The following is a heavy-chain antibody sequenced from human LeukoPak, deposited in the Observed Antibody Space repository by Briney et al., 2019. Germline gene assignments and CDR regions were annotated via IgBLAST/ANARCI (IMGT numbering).Heavy chain of an antibody. CDR3: AKHHYSSSRDYFDY. CDR2: ISGSGGST. Sequence: PGGSLRLSCAASGFTLSNYWMHWVRQAPGKGLEWVSVISGSGGSTNYADSVKGRFIISRDNSRNTLFLQMNSLRAEDTAVYYCAKHHYSSSRDYFDYWGQGTLVTVSS. CDR1: GFTLSNYW. D-gene: IGHD6-13*01. J-gene: IGHJ4*02. V-gene: IGHV3-23*01.